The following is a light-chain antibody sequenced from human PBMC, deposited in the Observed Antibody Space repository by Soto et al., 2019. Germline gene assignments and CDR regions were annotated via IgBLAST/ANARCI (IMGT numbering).Light chain of an antibody. CDR2: LGS. CDR1: QSLLHSNGYSY. CDR3: MQTLQTPRT. V-gene: IGKV2-28*01. Sequence: DIVMTQSPLSVPVTPGEPASISCRSSQSLLHSNGYSYLDWYLQKPGQSPQLLIYLGSSRASGVPDRFSGRGSGTHFALEISTVEAEDVGVYYCMQTLQTPRTFGQGTRLEIK. J-gene: IGKJ5*01.